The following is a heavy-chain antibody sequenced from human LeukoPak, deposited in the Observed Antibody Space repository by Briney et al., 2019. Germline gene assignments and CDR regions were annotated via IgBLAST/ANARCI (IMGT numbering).Heavy chain of an antibody. CDR3: ARDLLGWELHYFDY. D-gene: IGHD1-26*01. CDR1: GFTFSTYN. Sequence: PGGSLRLSCAASGFTFSTYNMNWVRQAPGKGLEWVSSISGSSSYIYYADSVKGRFSISRDNAKNSLYLQMNSLRAEDTAVYYCARDLLGWELHYFDYWGQGTLVTVSS. J-gene: IGHJ4*02. CDR2: ISGSSSYI. V-gene: IGHV3-21*01.